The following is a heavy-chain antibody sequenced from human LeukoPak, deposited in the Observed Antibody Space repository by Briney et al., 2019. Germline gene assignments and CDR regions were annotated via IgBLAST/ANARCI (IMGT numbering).Heavy chain of an antibody. CDR3: ATPYGSGSYYLNFDY. V-gene: IGHV1-24*01. D-gene: IGHD3-10*01. CDR1: GYTLTELS. Sequence: ASVKVSCKVSGYTLTELSMHWVRQAPGKGLEWMGGFDPEDGETIYAQKFQGRVTMTEDTSTDTAYMELSSLRSEGTAVYYCATPYGSGSYYLNFDYWGQGTLVTVSS. J-gene: IGHJ4*02. CDR2: FDPEDGET.